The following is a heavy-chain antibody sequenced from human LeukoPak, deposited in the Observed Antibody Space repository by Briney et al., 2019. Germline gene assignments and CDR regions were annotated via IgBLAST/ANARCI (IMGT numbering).Heavy chain of an antibody. V-gene: IGHV4-30-4*07. CDR3: ARVDYDYVWGSRAANWFDP. CDR2: IYYSGST. D-gene: IGHD3-16*01. J-gene: IGHJ5*02. CDR1: GGSISSGGYS. Sequence: PSETLSLTCAVSGGSISSGGYSWSWIRQPPGKGLEWIGYIYYSGSTYYNPSLKSRVTISVDTSKNQFSLKLSSVTAADTAVYYCARVDYDYVWGSRAANWFDPWGQGTLVTVSS.